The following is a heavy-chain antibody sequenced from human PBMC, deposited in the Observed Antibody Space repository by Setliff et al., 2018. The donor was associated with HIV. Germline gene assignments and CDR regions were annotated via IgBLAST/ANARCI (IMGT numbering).Heavy chain of an antibody. D-gene: IGHD2-21*02. CDR2: ISTYNGNT. CDR3: AREPIGGDDAFDI. V-gene: IGHV1-18*01. CDR1: GYSFVSYG. J-gene: IGHJ3*02. Sequence: ASVKVSCKTSGYSFVSYGISWVRQAPGQGLEWMGWISTYNGNTNYAQNLQGRVTMTTDTSTSTAYMELRSLTSDDTAIFYCAREPIGGDDAFDIWGQGTMVTVSS.